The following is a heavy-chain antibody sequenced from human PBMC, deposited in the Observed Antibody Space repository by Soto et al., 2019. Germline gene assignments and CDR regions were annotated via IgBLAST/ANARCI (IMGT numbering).Heavy chain of an antibody. V-gene: IGHV3-23*01. Sequence: GGSLRLSCAASGFTFSSYAMSWVRQAPGKGLEWVSAISGSGGSTYYADSVKGRFTISRGNSKNTLYLQMNSLRAEDTAVYYCAKDGGPTRTYCSSTPPRRSTSCYYYYYGMDVWGQGTTVTVSS. CDR2: ISGSGGST. CDR1: GFTFSSYA. J-gene: IGHJ6*02. D-gene: IGHD2-2*01. CDR3: AKDGGPTRTYCSSTPPRRSTSCYYYYYGMDV.